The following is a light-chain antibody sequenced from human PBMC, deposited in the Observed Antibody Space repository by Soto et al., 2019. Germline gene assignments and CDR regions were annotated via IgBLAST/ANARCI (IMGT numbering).Light chain of an antibody. CDR3: CSYAGSYTWV. V-gene: IGLV2-23*02. CDR1: SSDVGNYNL. CDR2: DVN. J-gene: IGLJ3*02. Sequence: QSVLTQPASVSGSPGQSITISCTGTSSDVGNYNLVSWYQQHPGKAPKLMIYDVNQRPSGVSDRFSGSKSGNTASLTISGLQAEDEADYYCCSYAGSYTWVFGGGTKLT.